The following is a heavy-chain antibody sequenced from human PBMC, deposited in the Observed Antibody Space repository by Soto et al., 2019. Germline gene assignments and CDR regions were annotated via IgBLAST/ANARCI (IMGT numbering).Heavy chain of an antibody. J-gene: IGHJ4*02. D-gene: IGHD6-25*01. CDR3: PNRGAAPASNYFDY. CDR1: GFTIASHS. V-gene: IGHV3-23*01. Sequence: EVQLLESGGALIQPGGSLRLSCVVSGFTIASHSMSWVRQAPGKGLEWVSSLSASGETSFYAGSVRGRFSISRDNSKNTRYLQMASLRPEDTAYYYCPNRGAAPASNYFDYWGQGTLVTVSS. CDR2: LSASGETS.